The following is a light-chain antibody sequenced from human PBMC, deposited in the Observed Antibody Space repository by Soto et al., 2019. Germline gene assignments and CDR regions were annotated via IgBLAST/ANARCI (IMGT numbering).Light chain of an antibody. Sequence: DIQMTQSPSSLSASVGDRFTITLRASQGISSWLAWYQQKPEKAPKLVIYDASSLQSGVPSRFSGSGSGTEFTLTISSLQPDDFATYYCQQYNSYSQTFGQGTKVDIK. CDR3: QQYNSYSQT. V-gene: IGKV1D-16*01. CDR1: QGISSW. J-gene: IGKJ1*01. CDR2: DAS.